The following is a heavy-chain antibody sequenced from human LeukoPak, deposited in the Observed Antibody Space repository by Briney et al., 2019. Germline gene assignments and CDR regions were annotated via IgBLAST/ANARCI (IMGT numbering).Heavy chain of an antibody. CDR3: ATTAARYNWNLIAAAFDI. J-gene: IGHJ3*02. D-gene: IGHD1-7*01. CDR2: FDPEDGET. V-gene: IGHV1-24*01. CDR1: GYTLTELS. Sequence: ASVKVSCKVSGYTLTELSMHWVRRAPGKGLEWMGGFDPEDGETIYAQKFQGRVTMTEDTSTDTAYMELSSLRSEDTAVYYCATTAARYNWNLIAAAFDIWGQGTMVTVSS.